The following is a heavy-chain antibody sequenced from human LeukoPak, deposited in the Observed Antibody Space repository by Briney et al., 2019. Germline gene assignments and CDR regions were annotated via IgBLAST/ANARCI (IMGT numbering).Heavy chain of an antibody. V-gene: IGHV3-23*01. CDR2: IGGTGDKT. Sequence: PGGSLRLSCAASRFTFSSYAMSWVRQAPGRGLEWVSTIGGTGDKTYYADSVQGRFTISRDNAKNSLYLHMNSLRAEDTALYFCARSSGWYSAGDHWGQGTLVTVSS. D-gene: IGHD6-19*01. J-gene: IGHJ4*02. CDR3: ARSSGWYSAGDH. CDR1: RFTFSSYA.